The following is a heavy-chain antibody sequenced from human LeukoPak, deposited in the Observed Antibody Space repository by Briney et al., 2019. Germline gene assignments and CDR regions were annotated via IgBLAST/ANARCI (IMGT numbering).Heavy chain of an antibody. J-gene: IGHJ5*02. V-gene: IGHV4-39*01. CDR3: ARHDYGDSVLFET. CDR1: GGSISSSSYY. D-gene: IGHD4-17*01. Sequence: SETLSLTCTVSGGSISSSSYYWGWLRQPPGKGLEWFGRNYYSERAYYNPSLKSRVTISVHRSKTQFSLMLSSVTAHDAALYCCARHDYGDSVLFETSGQKTLVTVSP. CDR2: NYYSERA.